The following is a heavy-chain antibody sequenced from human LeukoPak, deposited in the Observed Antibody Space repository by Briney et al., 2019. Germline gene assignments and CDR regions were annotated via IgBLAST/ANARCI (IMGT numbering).Heavy chain of an antibody. CDR1: GGSISSSSYY. J-gene: IGHJ6*03. CDR2: IYYSGST. CDR3: ARGDVYYYHYMDV. V-gene: IGHV4-39*07. D-gene: IGHD1-26*01. Sequence: KPSETLSLTCTVSGGSISSSSYYRGWIRQPPGKGLEWIGSIYYSGSTYYNPSLKSRVTISVDTSKNEFSLKLSSVTAADTAVYYCARGDVYYYHYMDVWGKGTTVTVSS.